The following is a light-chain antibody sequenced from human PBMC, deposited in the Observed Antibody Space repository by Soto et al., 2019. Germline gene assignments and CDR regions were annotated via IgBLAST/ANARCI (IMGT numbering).Light chain of an antibody. CDR2: GAS. J-gene: IGKJ4*01. Sequence: EIVVTQSPGTLSLSPGERATLSCRASQSVSSSYLAWYQQKPGQAPRLLIYGASSRATGIPDRFSGSGSGTDVTLTISRLEPEDFAVYYCQQYGSSPRTFGGGTKVEIK. CDR1: QSVSSSY. V-gene: IGKV3-20*01. CDR3: QQYGSSPRT.